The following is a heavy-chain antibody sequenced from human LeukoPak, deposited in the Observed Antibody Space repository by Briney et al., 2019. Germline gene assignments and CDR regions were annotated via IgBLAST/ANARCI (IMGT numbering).Heavy chain of an antibody. D-gene: IGHD3-3*01. CDR2: ISAYNGNT. J-gene: IGHJ4*02. CDR1: GYTFTSYG. Sequence: ASVKVSCKASGYTFTSYGISWVRQAPGQGLEWMGWISAYNGNTNYAQKLQGRVTMTTDTSTSTAYMELRSLRSDDTAVYYCARDLSGYYDFWSGYYGRFDYWGQGTLVTVSS. V-gene: IGHV1-18*01. CDR3: ARDLSGYYDFWSGYYGRFDY.